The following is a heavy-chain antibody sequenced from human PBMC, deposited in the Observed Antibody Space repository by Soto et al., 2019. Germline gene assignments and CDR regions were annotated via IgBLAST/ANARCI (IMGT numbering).Heavy chain of an antibody. V-gene: IGHV1-2*02. CDR1: RYTFTGYY. CDR3: ARGAAAGNWFDP. J-gene: IGHJ5*02. Sequence: ASVKVSCKASRYTFTGYYMHWVRQAPGQGLEWMGWINPNSGGTNYAQKFQGRVTMTRDTSISTAYMELSRLRSDDTAVYYCARGAAAGNWFDPWGQGTLVTVSS. D-gene: IGHD6-13*01. CDR2: INPNSGGT.